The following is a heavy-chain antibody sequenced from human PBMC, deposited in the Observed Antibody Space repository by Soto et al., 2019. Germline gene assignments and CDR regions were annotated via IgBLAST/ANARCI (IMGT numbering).Heavy chain of an antibody. Sequence: SVKVSCKASGYTFTNFGVTWVRRAPGQGLEWMGWISAYTDTPNYAHKFQGRVTMTIDTSTSAAYMDLRSLTLHDTAVYYCARVIPGVEALFDPWGQGPLVTVSS. J-gene: IGHJ5*02. CDR1: GYTFTNFG. CDR3: ARVIPGVEALFDP. CDR2: ISAYTDTP. V-gene: IGHV1-18*01. D-gene: IGHD2-2*01.